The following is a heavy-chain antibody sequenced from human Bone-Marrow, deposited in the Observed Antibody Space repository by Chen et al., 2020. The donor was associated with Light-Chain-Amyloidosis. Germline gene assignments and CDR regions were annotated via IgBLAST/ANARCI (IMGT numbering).Heavy chain of an antibody. V-gene: IGHV5-51*01. CDR3: ARRRDGYNFDY. Sequence: LEWMGAIYPDDSDARYSPSFEGQVTISADKSITTAYLQWRSLKASDTAMYYCARRRDGYNFDYWGQGTLVTVSS. D-gene: IGHD5-12*01. CDR2: IYPDDSDA. J-gene: IGHJ4*02.